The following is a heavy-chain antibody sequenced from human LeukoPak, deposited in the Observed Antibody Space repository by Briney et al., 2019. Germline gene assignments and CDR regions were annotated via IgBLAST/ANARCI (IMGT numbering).Heavy chain of an antibody. Sequence: PGGSLRLSCAASGFTFSSYGMHWVRQAPGKGLEWVAVIWYDGSNKYYADSVKGRFTISRDNSKNTLYLQMNSLRAEDTAVYYCARPGRRAAVAGPFDYWGQGTLVTVSS. CDR2: IWYDGSNK. V-gene: IGHV3-33*01. CDR3: ARPGRRAAVAGPFDY. D-gene: IGHD6-19*01. J-gene: IGHJ4*02. CDR1: GFTFSSYG.